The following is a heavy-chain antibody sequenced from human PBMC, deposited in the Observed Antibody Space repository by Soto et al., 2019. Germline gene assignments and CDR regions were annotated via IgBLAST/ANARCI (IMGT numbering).Heavy chain of an antibody. CDR1: GDTFTTYA. D-gene: IGHD3-16*02. CDR2: ISIGNGYT. CDR3: AGFRSLGYNFFDY. Sequence: ASVKVSCKTSGDTFTTYAIHWVRQAPGQRLEWLGWISIGNGYTKYSAKFQDRVTITWDTSATTAYIQLSSLISEDTAVYYCAGFRSLGYNFFDYWGQGTLVTVSS. V-gene: IGHV1-3*04. J-gene: IGHJ4*02.